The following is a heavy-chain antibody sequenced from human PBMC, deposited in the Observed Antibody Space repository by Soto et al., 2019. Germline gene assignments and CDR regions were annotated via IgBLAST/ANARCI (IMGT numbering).Heavy chain of an antibody. CDR1: GGSISSYY. Sequence: SETLSLTCTVSGGSISSYYWSWIRQPPGKGLEWIAYIYYSGTTNYNPSLKSRVTISVDTSKNQFSLKLSTVTAADTAVYYCASLVYYDTLTGSDIAWFVFDPWGQGTLVTVSS. CDR3: ASLVYYDTLTGSDIAWFVFDP. CDR2: IYYSGTT. D-gene: IGHD3-9*01. J-gene: IGHJ5*02. V-gene: IGHV4-59*12.